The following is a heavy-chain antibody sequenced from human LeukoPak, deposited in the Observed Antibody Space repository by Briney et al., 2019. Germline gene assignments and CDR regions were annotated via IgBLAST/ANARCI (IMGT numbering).Heavy chain of an antibody. J-gene: IGHJ4*02. CDR3: ARVEHGGNTEAIDY. CDR2: IYHSGST. V-gene: IGHV4-30-2*01. Sequence: SETLSLTCAVSGGSISSGGYSWSWIRQPPGKGLEWIGYIYHSGSTYYNPSLKGRVTISVDRSKNQFSLKLSSVTAADSAVYYCARVEHGGNTEAIDYWGQGTLVTVSS. D-gene: IGHD4-23*01. CDR1: GGSISSGGYS.